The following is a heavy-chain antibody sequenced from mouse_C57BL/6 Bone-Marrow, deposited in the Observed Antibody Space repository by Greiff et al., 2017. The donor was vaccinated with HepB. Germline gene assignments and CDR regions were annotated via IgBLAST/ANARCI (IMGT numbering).Heavy chain of an antibody. Sequence: EVQLVESGPGLVKPSQTVFLTCTVTGISITTGNYRWRWIRQFPGNKLEWIGYIYYSGTITYNPSLTSRTTITSDTPKNQFFLEMNSLTAEDTATYYCARDGGGYDYGSYWYFDVWGTGTTVTVSS. CDR3: ARDGGGYDYGSYWYFDV. V-gene: IGHV3-5*01. D-gene: IGHD2-4*01. CDR2: IYYSGTI. J-gene: IGHJ1*03. CDR1: GISITTGNYR.